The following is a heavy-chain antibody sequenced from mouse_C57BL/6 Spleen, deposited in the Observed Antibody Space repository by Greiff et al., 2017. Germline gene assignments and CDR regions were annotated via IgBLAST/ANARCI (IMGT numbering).Heavy chain of an antibody. Sequence: EVHLVESGGGLVKPGGSLKLSCAASGFTFSSYTMSWVRQTPEKRLEWVATISGGGGNTYYPDSVKGRFTISRDNAKNTLYLQMSSLRSEDTALYYCASHGVIHYFDAWRTATTITVFS. CDR1: GFTFSSYT. V-gene: IGHV5-9*01. CDR3: ASHGVIHYFDA. J-gene: IGHJ1*03. CDR2: ISGGGGNT. D-gene: IGHD2-1*01.